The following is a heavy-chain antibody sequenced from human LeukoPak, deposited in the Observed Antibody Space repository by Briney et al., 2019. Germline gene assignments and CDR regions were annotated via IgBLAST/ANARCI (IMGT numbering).Heavy chain of an antibody. D-gene: IGHD6-13*01. J-gene: IGHJ6*02. CDR2: ISYDGSNK. CDR1: GFTFSSYG. CDR3: ARSGAAAGTPYYYYYGMDV. V-gene: IGHV3-30*03. Sequence: GGSLRLSCATSGFTFSSYGMHWVRQAPGKGLEWVAVISYDGSNKYYADSVKGRFTISRDNSKNTLYLQMNSLRAEDTAVYYCARSGAAAGTPYYYYYGMDVWGQGTTVTVSS.